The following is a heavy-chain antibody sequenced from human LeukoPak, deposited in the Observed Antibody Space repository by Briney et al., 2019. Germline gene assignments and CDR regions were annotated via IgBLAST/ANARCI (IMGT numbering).Heavy chain of an antibody. CDR3: ARTTGDYGDYQRAGMDV. CDR1: GDSVSSNSAA. J-gene: IGHJ6*02. CDR2: TYYRSKWYN. D-gene: IGHD4-17*01. V-gene: IGHV6-1*01. Sequence: ASQTLSLTCAISGDSVSSNSAAWNWIRQSPSRGLEWLGRTYYRSKWYNDYAVSVKSRITINPDTSKNQFSLQLNSVTPEDTAVYYCARTTGDYGDYQRAGMDVWGQGTTVTVSS.